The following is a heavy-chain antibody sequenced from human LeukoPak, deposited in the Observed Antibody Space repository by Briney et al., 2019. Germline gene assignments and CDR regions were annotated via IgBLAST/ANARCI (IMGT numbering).Heavy chain of an antibody. Sequence: SVKVSCKASGGTFRSGSINWVRQAPGQGLEWMGRIVPMPDITTYSQTFQGRVTITADKSTSTAYMELSSLTSEDTAVYYCARASDLVTTWDYFDSWGQGTLVIVSS. D-gene: IGHD4-17*01. CDR3: ARASDLVTTWDYFDS. V-gene: IGHV1-69*02. CDR1: GGTFRSGS. J-gene: IGHJ4*02. CDR2: IVPMPDIT.